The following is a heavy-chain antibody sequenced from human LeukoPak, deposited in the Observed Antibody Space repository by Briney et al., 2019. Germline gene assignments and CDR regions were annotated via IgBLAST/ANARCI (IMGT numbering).Heavy chain of an antibody. CDR2: ISYDGSNK. J-gene: IGHJ4*02. CDR3: AKPAKTDYADY. D-gene: IGHD4/OR15-4a*01. Sequence: PGGSLRLSCAASGFTFSTYGMHWVRQAPGKGLEWVAVISYDGSNKYYADSVKGRFTISRDNSKNTLYLQMNSLRAEDTAIYYCAKPAKTDYADYWGQGTLVTVSS. CDR1: GFTFSTYG. V-gene: IGHV3-30*18.